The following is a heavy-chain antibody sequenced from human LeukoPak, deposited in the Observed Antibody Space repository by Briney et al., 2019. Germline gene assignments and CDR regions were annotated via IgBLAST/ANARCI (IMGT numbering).Heavy chain of an antibody. CDR1: GFTFNSYW. J-gene: IGHJ4*01. D-gene: IGHD6-13*01. V-gene: IGHV3-74*01. CDR3: ASTRRYSSSWDLGFFEY. Sequence: GGSLRLSCAASGFTFNSYWMHWVRQAPGKGLVWVSRIDEDGKTIDYADSVRGRLTISRDNSKNTLYLEMNSLRVEDTAVYSCASTRRYSSSWDLGFFEYWGQGTLVTASS. CDR2: IDEDGKTI.